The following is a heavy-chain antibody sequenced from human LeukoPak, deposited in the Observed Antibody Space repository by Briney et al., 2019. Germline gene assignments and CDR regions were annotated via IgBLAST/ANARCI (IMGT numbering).Heavy chain of an antibody. V-gene: IGHV4-31*02. CDR2: ISHSGTT. Sequence: NASETLSLTCTVSGGSVSSGGYFWSWIRHLPGKGLEWIGYISHSGTTYYNPSLKSRLTISGDTSKNQFSLRLTSVTAADTAVYFCGRDCNSVNCRNEDVDYWGQGTLVTVSS. J-gene: IGHJ4*02. CDR1: GGSVSSGGYF. CDR3: GRDCNSVNCRNEDVDY. D-gene: IGHD2/OR15-2a*01.